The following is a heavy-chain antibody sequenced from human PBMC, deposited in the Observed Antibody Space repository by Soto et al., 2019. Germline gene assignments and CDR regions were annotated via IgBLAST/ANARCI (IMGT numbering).Heavy chain of an antibody. CDR1: GFTFSSHG. CDR3: ARDGSRIYSSSYFDY. D-gene: IGHD6-13*01. CDR2: IWYDGSNK. V-gene: IGHV3-33*01. J-gene: IGHJ4*02. Sequence: QVQLVESGGGVVQPGGSLRLSCGAAGFTFSSHGMHWVRQAPGQGLEWVAVIWYDGSNKYYADSVKGRFTISRDNSKNTLYLQMNSLRAEDTAVYYCARDGSRIYSSSYFDYWGQGTLVTVSS.